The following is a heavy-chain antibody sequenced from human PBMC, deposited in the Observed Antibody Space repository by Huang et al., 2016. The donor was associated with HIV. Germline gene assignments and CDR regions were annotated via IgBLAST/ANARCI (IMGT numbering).Heavy chain of an antibody. CDR3: VRPSARRFWFDP. Sequence: QLQLQESGPGLVKPSETLSLTCTVSGDSISITSYFWVWIRQPPGTGLEWIGSLYYSGSTFYNPSLKIRVTISVDTSKNQFSLQLISVSAADTAVDYCVRPSARRFWFDPWGQGTQVTVSS. CDR1: GDSISITSYF. V-gene: IGHV4-39*01. D-gene: IGHD6-6*01. CDR2: LYYSGST. J-gene: IGHJ5*02.